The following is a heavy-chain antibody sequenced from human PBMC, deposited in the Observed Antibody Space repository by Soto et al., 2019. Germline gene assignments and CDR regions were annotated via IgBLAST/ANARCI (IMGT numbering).Heavy chain of an antibody. CDR1: GYTFTNYG. CDR3: TRDWFCSGGTCDDCFDP. Sequence: QVQLVQSGPEVKKPGASVKVSCKASGYTFTNYGISWVRQAPGQGLEWMGWIGNYNDNTRYAQSFQRRVTMTTDTSTSTAYMELRSLRSDDTAIYYCTRDWFCSGGTCDDCFDPWGQGTLVSVSS. D-gene: IGHD2-15*01. CDR2: IGNYNDNT. V-gene: IGHV1-18*01. J-gene: IGHJ5*02.